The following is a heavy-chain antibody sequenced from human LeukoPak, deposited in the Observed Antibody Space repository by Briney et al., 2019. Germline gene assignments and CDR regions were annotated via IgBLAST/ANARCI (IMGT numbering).Heavy chain of an antibody. V-gene: IGHV4-34*01. D-gene: IGHD2-15*01. J-gene: IGHJ4*02. CDR3: ARLLGYCSGGSCI. CDR1: GGSFSGYY. CDR2: INHSGST. Sequence: SETLSLTCAVYGGSFSGYYWSWIRQPPGKGLEWIGEINHSGSTNYNPSLKSRVTISVDTSKNQFSLKLSSVTAADTAVYYCARLLGYCSGGSCIWGQGTLVIVSS.